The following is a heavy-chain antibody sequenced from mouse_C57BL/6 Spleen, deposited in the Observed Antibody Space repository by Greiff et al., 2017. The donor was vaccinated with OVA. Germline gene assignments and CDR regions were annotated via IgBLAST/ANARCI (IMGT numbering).Heavy chain of an antibody. CDR3: ASGYDYDGDY. CDR2: INPNNGGT. J-gene: IGHJ2*01. D-gene: IGHD2-4*01. V-gene: IGHV1-26*01. Sequence: DVQLQQSGPELVKPGASVKISCKASGYTFTDYYMNWVKQSHGKSLEWIGDINPNNGGTSYNQKFKGKATLTVDKSSSTAYMELRSLTSEDSAVYYCASGYDYDGDYWGQGTTLTVSS. CDR1: GYTFTDYY.